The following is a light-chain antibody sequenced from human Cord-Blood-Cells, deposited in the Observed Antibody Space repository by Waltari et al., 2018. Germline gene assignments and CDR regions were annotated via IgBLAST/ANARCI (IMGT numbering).Light chain of an antibody. CDR1: QSISSY. J-gene: IGKJ4*01. V-gene: IGKV1-39*01. CDR3: QQSYSTPLT. CDR2: AAS. Sequence: DIQMSQSPSSLSASIVARVTINCRASQSISSYLNWYQQKPGKAPKLLIYAASSLQSGVPSRFSGSGSGTDFTLTISSLQPEDFATYYCQQSYSTPLTFGGGTKVEIK.